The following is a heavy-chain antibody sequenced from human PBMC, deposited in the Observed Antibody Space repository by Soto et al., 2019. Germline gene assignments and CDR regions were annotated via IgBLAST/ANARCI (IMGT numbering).Heavy chain of an antibody. CDR3: ARDYYYGSGSSVPAGYYYYMDV. V-gene: IGHV1-2*04. CDR1: GYTFTGYY. J-gene: IGHJ6*03. CDR2: INPNSGDT. D-gene: IGHD3-10*01. Sequence: ASVKVSCKASGYTFTGYYMHWVRQAPGQGLEWMGWINPNSGDTNYAQKFQGWVTMTRDTSISTAYMELSRLRSDDTAVYYCARDYYYGSGSSVPAGYYYYMDVWGKGTTVTVSS.